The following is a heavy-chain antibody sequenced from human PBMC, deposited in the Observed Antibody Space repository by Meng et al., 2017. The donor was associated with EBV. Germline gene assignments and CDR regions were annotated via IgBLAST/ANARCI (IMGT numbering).Heavy chain of an antibody. CDR1: GFTLSSDS. D-gene: IGHD5-12*01. Sequence: LVESGGCMIQPGRSLRFSCAASGFTLSSDSMHWVRQAPGKGLEWVAVISYDGSNKYYADSAKGRFTISRDNSKTTLYLQMNSLRAEDTAVYYCAGGQQWLRSPYFDYWGQGTLVTVSS. J-gene: IGHJ4*02. CDR2: ISYDGSNK. CDR3: AGGQQWLRSPYFDY. V-gene: IGHV3-30-3*02.